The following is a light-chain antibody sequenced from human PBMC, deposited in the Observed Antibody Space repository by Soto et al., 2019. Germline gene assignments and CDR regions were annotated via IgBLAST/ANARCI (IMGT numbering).Light chain of an antibody. CDR2: GAS. J-gene: IGKJ2*02. V-gene: IGKV3-15*01. CDR1: QSVSSN. CDR3: QQYNNWPPWT. Sequence: EIVMTQSPATLSVSPGERATLSCRASQSVSSNLAWYQQKPGQAPRLLIDGASTRATGIPARFSGSRSGTEFTLTISSLQSEDFAVYYCQQYNNWPPWTFGQGTKLEIK.